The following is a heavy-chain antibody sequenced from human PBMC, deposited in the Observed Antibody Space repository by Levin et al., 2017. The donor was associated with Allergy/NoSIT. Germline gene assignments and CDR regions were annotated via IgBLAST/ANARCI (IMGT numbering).Heavy chain of an antibody. D-gene: IGHD6-19*01. CDR2: IYSGGNT. CDR3: ATRAVAAPY. CDR1: GFTVRNNY. V-gene: IGHV3-66*01. Sequence: GGSLRLSCAASGFTVRNNYMSWVRQAPGKGLEWVSLIYSGGNTLYADSVKGRFTISRDNSKNTLYLQMNNLRAEDTAVNYCATRAVAAPYWGQGALVTVSS. J-gene: IGHJ4*02.